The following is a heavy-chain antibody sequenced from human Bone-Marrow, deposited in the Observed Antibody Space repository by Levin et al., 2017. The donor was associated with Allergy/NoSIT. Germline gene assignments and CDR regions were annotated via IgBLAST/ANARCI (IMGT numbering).Heavy chain of an antibody. CDR2: IVPIFKTP. J-gene: IGHJ4*02. CDR1: EGTFSNYA. D-gene: IGHD2-2*01. Sequence: SVKVSCKAPEGTFSNYAISWVRQAPGQGLEWLGRIVPIFKTPNYAEKFQGRLTITADDSTTTAYMELRSLRFEDTALYYCARFPCGSSTCYPQFDSWGQGTRVTVS. CDR3: ARFPCGSSTCYPQFDS. V-gene: IGHV1-69*13.